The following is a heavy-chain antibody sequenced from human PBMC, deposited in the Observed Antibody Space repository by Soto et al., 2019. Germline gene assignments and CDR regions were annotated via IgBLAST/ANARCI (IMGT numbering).Heavy chain of an antibody. J-gene: IGHJ6*02. Sequence: SETLSLTCTVSGGSISSGGYYWSWIRQHPGKGLEWIGYIYYSGSTYYNPSLKSRVTISVDTSKNQFSLKLSSVTAADTAVYYCARGMEWELPPNGMGVWGQGTTVTVSS. V-gene: IGHV4-31*03. CDR1: GGSISSGGYY. D-gene: IGHD1-26*01. CDR3: ARGMEWELPPNGMGV. CDR2: IYYSGST.